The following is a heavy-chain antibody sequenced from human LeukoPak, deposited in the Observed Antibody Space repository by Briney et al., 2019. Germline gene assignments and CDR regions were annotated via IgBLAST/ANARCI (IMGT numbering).Heavy chain of an antibody. V-gene: IGHV3-7*01. J-gene: IGHJ6*02. CDR2: IKQDGGEK. Sequence: GGSLRLSCAASGLTFNIYWMTWVRQAPGKGLEWVANIKQDGGEKNYVDSVKGRFTISRDNAKNLLYLQMNSLRAEDTAVYYCARDLTGYPYYYAMDVWGQGTTVTVSS. CDR3: ARDLTGYPYYYAMDV. D-gene: IGHD6-13*01. CDR1: GLTFNIYW.